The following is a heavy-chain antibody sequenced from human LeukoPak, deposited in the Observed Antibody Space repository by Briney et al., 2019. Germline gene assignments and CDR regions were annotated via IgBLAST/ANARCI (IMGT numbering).Heavy chain of an antibody. D-gene: IGHD2-15*01. Sequence: GASVKVSCKASGYTFTGYYMHWVRQAPGQGLEWMGWINPNSGGTDYAQKFQGRVTMTRDTSISTAYMELSSLRSDDTAVYFCARSNSRYCRGGSCFSFDYWGQGTLVTVSS. CDR3: ARSNSRYCRGGSCFSFDY. V-gene: IGHV1-2*02. CDR1: GYTFTGYY. J-gene: IGHJ4*02. CDR2: INPNSGGT.